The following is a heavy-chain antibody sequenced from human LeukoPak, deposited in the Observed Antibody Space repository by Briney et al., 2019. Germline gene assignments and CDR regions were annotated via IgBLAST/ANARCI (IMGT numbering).Heavy chain of an antibody. CDR1: GFTFSSYA. D-gene: IGHD6-19*01. CDR2: ISGSGGST. Sequence: AGGSLRLSCAASGFTFSSYAMSWVRQAPGKGLEWVSAISGSGGSTYYADSVKGRFTISRDNSKNTLYLQMNSLRAEDTAVYYCAKLPVFLGGWYDYWGQGTLVTVSS. J-gene: IGHJ4*02. V-gene: IGHV3-23*01. CDR3: AKLPVFLGGWYDY.